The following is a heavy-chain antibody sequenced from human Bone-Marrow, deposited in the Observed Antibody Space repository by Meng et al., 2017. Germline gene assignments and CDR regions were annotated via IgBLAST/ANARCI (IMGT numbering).Heavy chain of an antibody. Sequence: ASVKVSCKASGYTFTGYYMHWVRQATGQGLEWMGWMNPNSGNTGYAQKFQGRVTMTRNTSISTAYMELSSLRSEDTAVYYCARNMGWGYCSGGSCYSTKTDHHDAFDIWGQGTMVTVSS. D-gene: IGHD2-15*01. CDR1: GYTFTGYY. J-gene: IGHJ3*02. V-gene: IGHV1-8*02. CDR2: MNPNSGNT. CDR3: ARNMGWGYCSGGSCYSTKTDHHDAFDI.